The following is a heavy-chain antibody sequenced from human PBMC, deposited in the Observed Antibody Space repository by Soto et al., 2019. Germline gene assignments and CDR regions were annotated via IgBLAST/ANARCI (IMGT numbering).Heavy chain of an antibody. V-gene: IGHV1-18*01. Sequence: QVQLVQSGPEMKKPGASVKVSCKASGYTFDTYDISWVRQAPGQGLEWMGWTSTFNGNRIYAQKFQGIVTMTTDTPTSTANMELRSLSSDDTDVYYCARDAGVGSYGSNIYGMDVWGPGTTVTVSS. CDR1: GYTFDTYD. CDR3: ARDAGVGSYGSNIYGMDV. CDR2: TSTFNGNR. J-gene: IGHJ6*01. D-gene: IGHD3-10*01.